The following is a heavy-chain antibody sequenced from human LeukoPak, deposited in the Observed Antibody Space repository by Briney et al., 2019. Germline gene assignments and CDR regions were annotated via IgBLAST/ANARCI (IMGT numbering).Heavy chain of an antibody. V-gene: IGHV3-48*02. Sequence: GGSLRLSCAASGFTFSSYRMNWVRQAPGKGLEWVSYISSSSSTIYYADSVKGRFTISRDNAKNSLYLQMNSLRDEDTAVYYCARASYYDFWSGYSSDYYYYMDVWGKGTTVTVSS. D-gene: IGHD3-3*01. CDR1: GFTFSSYR. J-gene: IGHJ6*03. CDR2: ISSSSSTI. CDR3: ARASYYDFWSGYSSDYYYYMDV.